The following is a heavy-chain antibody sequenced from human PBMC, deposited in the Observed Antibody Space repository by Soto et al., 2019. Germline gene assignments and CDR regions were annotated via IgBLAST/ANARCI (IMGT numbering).Heavy chain of an antibody. CDR2: IIVASGRT. Sequence: SVKVSCKTSGFTFTNSAVQWVRQARGQRLGWIGWIIVASGRTNYAREVQERVTISRDTSTSTAYMELSGLRSEDTAVYYCVAELYSGGGCCSFDFWGQGTIVTVSS. D-gene: IGHD2-21*02. J-gene: IGHJ3*01. CDR3: VAELYSGGGCCSFDF. V-gene: IGHV1-58*01. CDR1: GFTFTNSA.